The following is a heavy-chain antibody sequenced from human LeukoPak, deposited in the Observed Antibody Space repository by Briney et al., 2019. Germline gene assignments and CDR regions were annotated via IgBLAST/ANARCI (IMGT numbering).Heavy chain of an antibody. V-gene: IGHV1-2*02. CDR1: GYTFTDYY. D-gene: IGHD1-26*01. CDR3: ARDGNMDV. Sequence: ASVKVSCKASGYTFTDYYMHWVRQAPGQGLEWMGWINPTSGGTNCAQRFQGRVTMTRDTSITTAYMELSRLRSDDTAVYYCARDGNMDVWGRGTTVTVSS. J-gene: IGHJ6*02. CDR2: INPTSGGT.